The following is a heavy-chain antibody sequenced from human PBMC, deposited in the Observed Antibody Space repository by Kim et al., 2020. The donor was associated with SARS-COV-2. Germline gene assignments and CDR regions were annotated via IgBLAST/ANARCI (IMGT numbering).Heavy chain of an antibody. CDR3: ARELLGAVDGTSDY. D-gene: IGHD6-19*01. CDR2: VNQDGSEK. Sequence: GGSLRLSCAASGFTFSSYWMSWVRQAPGKGLEWVANVNQDGSEKYYVDSVKGRFTISRDNAKNSLYLQMSSLRAEDTAVYYCARELLGAVDGTSDYWGQGTLVTVSS. V-gene: IGHV3-7*01. J-gene: IGHJ4*02. CDR1: GFTFSSYW.